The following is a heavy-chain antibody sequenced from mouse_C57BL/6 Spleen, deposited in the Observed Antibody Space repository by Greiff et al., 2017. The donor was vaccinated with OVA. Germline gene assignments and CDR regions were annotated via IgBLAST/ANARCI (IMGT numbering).Heavy chain of an antibody. CDR1: GYAFTNYL. CDR2: INPGSGGT. D-gene: IGHD2-3*01. CDR3: ARSDDGYYEAY. V-gene: IGHV1-54*01. J-gene: IGHJ3*01. Sequence: QVQLQQSGAELVRPGPSVKVSCKASGYAFTNYLIEWVKQRPGQGLEWIGVINPGSGGTNYNEKFKGKATLTADKSSSTAYMQLSSLTSEDSAVYFCARSDDGYYEAYWGQGTLVTVSA.